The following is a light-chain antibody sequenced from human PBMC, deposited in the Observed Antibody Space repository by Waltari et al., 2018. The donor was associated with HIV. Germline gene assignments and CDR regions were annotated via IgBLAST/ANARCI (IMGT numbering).Light chain of an antibody. CDR2: EDD. J-gene: IGLJ1*01. CDR1: SGSIGSNY. V-gene: IGLV6-57*01. CDR3: QSYDSNTRI. Sequence: FMLTQPRSVSESPGKTVTISCTRSSGSIGSNYVQWYQQRPGRSPTTVIYEDDQRPSGVPVRFSGSIDRSSNSASLTISGLMTEDEADYYCQSYDSNTRIFGTGTKVTVL.